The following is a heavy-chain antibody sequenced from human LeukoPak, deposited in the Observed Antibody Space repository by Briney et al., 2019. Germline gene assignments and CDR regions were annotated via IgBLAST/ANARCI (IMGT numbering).Heavy chain of an antibody. CDR1: GFTVSSNY. D-gene: IGHD5-18*01. CDR2: IYSGGST. CDR3: AFSQYSYCYMDV. Sequence: GGSLRLSCAASGFTVSSNYMSWVRQAPGKGLEWVSVIYSGGSTYYADSVKGRFTISRDNSKNTLYLQMNSLRAEDTAVYYCAFSQYSYCYMDVWGKGTTVTVSS. V-gene: IGHV3-53*01. J-gene: IGHJ6*03.